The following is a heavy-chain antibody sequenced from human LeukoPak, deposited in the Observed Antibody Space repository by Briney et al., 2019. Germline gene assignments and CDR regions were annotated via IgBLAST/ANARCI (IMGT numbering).Heavy chain of an antibody. CDR3: ARGGRDGYNSLGYYFDY. CDR1: GYTFTGYY. V-gene: IGHV1-69*13. D-gene: IGHD5-24*01. CDR2: IIPIFGTA. J-gene: IGHJ4*02. Sequence: GSSVTVSCKASGYTFTGYYMHWVRQPPGQGLEWVGGIIPIFGTANYAQKFQGRVTITADESTSTAYMELSSLRSEDTAVYYCARGGRDGYNSLGYYFDYWGQGTLVTVSS.